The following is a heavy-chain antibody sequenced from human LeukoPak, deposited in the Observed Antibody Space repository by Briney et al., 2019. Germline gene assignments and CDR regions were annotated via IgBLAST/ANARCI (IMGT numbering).Heavy chain of an antibody. CDR1: GFTFSSYW. Sequence: GGSLRLSCAASGFTFSSYWMSWVRQAPGKGLEWVANIKQDGSEKHYVDSVKGRFTISRDNAKNSLYLQMNSLRAEDTAVYYCARGTNWDYYYYGMDVWGQGTTVTVSS. CDR2: IKQDGSEK. CDR3: ARGTNWDYYYYGMDV. J-gene: IGHJ6*02. D-gene: IGHD3-16*01. V-gene: IGHV3-7*01.